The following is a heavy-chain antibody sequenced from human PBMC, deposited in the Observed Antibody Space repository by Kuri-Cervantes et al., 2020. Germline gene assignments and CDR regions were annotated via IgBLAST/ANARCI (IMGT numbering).Heavy chain of an antibody. V-gene: IGHV3-30-3*01. D-gene: IGHD3-3*01. J-gene: IGHJ6*03. CDR2: ISYDGSKK. CDR3: ARDRGTIFGVVITPGMDV. Sequence: GESLKISCAASGFTFSSYAMHWVRQAPGKGLEWVSLISYDGSKKYYADSVKGRFTISRDNSKNTLYLQMNSLRAEDTAVYYCARDRGTIFGVVITPGMDVWGKGTTVTVSS. CDR1: GFTFSSYA.